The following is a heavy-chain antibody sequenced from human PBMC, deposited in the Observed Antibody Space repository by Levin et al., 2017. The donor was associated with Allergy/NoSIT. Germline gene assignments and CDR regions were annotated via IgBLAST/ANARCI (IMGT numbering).Heavy chain of an antibody. Sequence: GESLKISCAVSGLTFSGYWMHWVRQAPGKGLVWVSRISSDGSSTTYADSVKGRFTISRDNAKNTLYLQMNSLRAEDTAVYYCASNYGDLDYWGQGTLVTVSS. CDR3: ASNYGDLDY. D-gene: IGHD4-17*01. J-gene: IGHJ4*02. CDR1: GLTFSGYW. CDR2: ISSDGSST. V-gene: IGHV3-74*01.